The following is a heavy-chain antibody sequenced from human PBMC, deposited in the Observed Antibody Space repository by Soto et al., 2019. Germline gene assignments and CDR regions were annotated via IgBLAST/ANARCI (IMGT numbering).Heavy chain of an antibody. D-gene: IGHD3-22*01. V-gene: IGHV4-31*03. CDR3: ARDRHYFGSGGYNSHRRGYFDL. CDR2: IYYSGST. Sequence: QVQLQESGPGLVKPSQTLSLTCTVSGGSIANGGYYWTWIRQHPGKGLDYIGYIYYSGSTYYNPSLQSRVTISLDTSENQSSLELNSVTAADTAVYYCARDRHYFGSGGYNSHRRGYFDLWGRGTLVTVSS. J-gene: IGHJ2*01. CDR1: GGSIANGGYY.